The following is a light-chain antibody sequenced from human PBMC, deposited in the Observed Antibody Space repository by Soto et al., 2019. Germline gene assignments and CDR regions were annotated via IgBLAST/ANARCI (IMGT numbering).Light chain of an antibody. V-gene: IGKV3-11*01. Sequence: EVVLTQSPATLSLSPGERATLSYRASQSVSNYLAWYQQKPGQAPRLLIYDASNRATGIPPRFSGSGSGTDFTLTISSLEPEDFAVYYCQQRINWPPLTFGGGTKVEIK. CDR1: QSVSNY. J-gene: IGKJ4*01. CDR2: DAS. CDR3: QQRINWPPLT.